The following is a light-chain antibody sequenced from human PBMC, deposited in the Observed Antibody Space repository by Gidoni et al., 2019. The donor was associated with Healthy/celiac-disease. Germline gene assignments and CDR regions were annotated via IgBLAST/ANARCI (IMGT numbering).Light chain of an antibody. CDR3: QQYNSYSYT. CDR2: KAS. Sequence: DIQMTQSPSTLSASVGDRGTITCRASQSISSWLAWYQQKPGKAPKLRIYKASSLESGAPSRFSGSGSGTEFTLTISSLQPDDFATYYCQQYNSYSYTFGQGTKLEIK. V-gene: IGKV1-5*03. J-gene: IGKJ2*01. CDR1: QSISSW.